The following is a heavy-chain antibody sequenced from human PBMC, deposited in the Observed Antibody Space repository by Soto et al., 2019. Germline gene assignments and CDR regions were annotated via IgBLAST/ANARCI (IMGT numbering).Heavy chain of an antibody. Sequence: QLQLQESGSGLVRPSQTLSLTCAVSGGSISSGGYSWNWIRQPPGKGLEWIGYIYHSGSTLYNPSRKSRVTISVDKSQNQFSLKLSSVTAADTAVYYCARDQLEGTWFDPWGQGTLVTVSS. J-gene: IGHJ5*02. V-gene: IGHV4-30-2*01. CDR2: IYHSGST. CDR3: ARDQLEGTWFDP. D-gene: IGHD1-1*01. CDR1: GGSISSGGYS.